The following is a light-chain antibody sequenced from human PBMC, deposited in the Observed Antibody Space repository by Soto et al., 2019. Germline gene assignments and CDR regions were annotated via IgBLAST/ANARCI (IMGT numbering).Light chain of an antibody. V-gene: IGKV4-1*01. CDR2: WAS. J-gene: IGKJ1*01. Sequence: DIVMTQSPDSPAVSLGERATINCKSSQSILYNSNNKNYLAWYQQRPGQPPKLLIYWASTRESGVPDRFSGSGSGTDFTLTISSLQAEDVAVYYCQQYFSTPQTFGQGTKVEIK. CDR3: QQYFSTPQT. CDR1: QSILYNSNNKNY.